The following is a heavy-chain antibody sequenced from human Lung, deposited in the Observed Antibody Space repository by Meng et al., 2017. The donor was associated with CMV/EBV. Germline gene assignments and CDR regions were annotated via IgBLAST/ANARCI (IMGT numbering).Heavy chain of an antibody. CDR1: GFTFSSYA. D-gene: IGHD3-22*01. Sequence: GESXKISCAASGFTFSSYAMHWVRQAPGKGLEWVAVISYDGSNKYYADSVKGRFTISRDNSKNTLYLQMNSLRAEDTAVYYCARAFYDSIFDGMDVWGQGNXV. V-gene: IGHV3-30*04. CDR3: ARAFYDSIFDGMDV. CDR2: ISYDGSNK. J-gene: IGHJ6*02.